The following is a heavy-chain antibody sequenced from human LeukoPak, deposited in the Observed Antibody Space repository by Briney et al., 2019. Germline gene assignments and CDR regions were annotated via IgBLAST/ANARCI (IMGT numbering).Heavy chain of an antibody. CDR1: GYTFTHYY. CDR2: INPSGGST. Sequence: ASVKVSCKASGYTFTHYYIHWVRQAPGQGLEWMGIINPSGGSTTYAQKFQGRVTMTRDMPTSTVYMELSSLRSEDTAVYYCARDQSPNIVPTIGLDYWGQGTLVTVSS. J-gene: IGHJ4*02. V-gene: IGHV1-46*01. CDR3: ARDQSPNIVPTIGLDY. D-gene: IGHD5-12*01.